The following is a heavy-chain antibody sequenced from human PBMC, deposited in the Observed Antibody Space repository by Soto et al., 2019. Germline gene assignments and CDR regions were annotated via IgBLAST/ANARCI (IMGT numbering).Heavy chain of an antibody. J-gene: IGHJ6*02. CDR1: GGTISSSSFC. CDR3: ARRLYYDSSGFKGGGMDV. V-gene: IGHV4-39*01. CDR2: IYYSGST. Sequence: SETLSHTCTFSGGTISSSSFCWSWIHQPPGKGLEWIGSIYYSGSTYYNPSLKSRVTISVDTSKNQFSLKLSSVTAADTAVYYCARRLYYDSSGFKGGGMDVWGQGTTVTVS. D-gene: IGHD3-22*01.